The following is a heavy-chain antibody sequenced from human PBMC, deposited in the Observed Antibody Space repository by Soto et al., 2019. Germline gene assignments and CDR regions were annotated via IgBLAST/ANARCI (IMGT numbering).Heavy chain of an antibody. CDR2: ITYNGDTI. J-gene: IGHJ3*02. CDR3: ARLRPTNTGGTFDI. CDR1: GFTFSDYY. V-gene: IGHV3-11*01. D-gene: IGHD3-16*01. Sequence: QVQLVESGGGLVKPGGSLRLSCAASGFTFSDYYMTWIRQAPGKGLEWLSYITYNGDTIYYADCVKGRFTISRDNAHNSLYLEMNSLRAEDTAIYYCARLRPTNTGGTFDIRGQGTMVTVSS.